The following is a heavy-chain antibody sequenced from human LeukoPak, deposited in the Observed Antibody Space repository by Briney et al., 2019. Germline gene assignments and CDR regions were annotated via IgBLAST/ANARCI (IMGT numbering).Heavy chain of an antibody. CDR2: IRSKAYGGTT. V-gene: IGHV3-49*04. D-gene: IGHD2-2*01. CDR3: TRAEGYCSSTSCYLFSYYFDY. Sequence: GGSLRLSCTASGFTFGDYAMSWVRQAPGKGLEWVGFIRSKAYGGTTENAASVKGRFTISRDDSKSIAYLQMNSLKTEDTAVYYCTRAEGYCSSTSCYLFSYYFDYWGQGTLVTVSS. J-gene: IGHJ4*02. CDR1: GFTFGDYA.